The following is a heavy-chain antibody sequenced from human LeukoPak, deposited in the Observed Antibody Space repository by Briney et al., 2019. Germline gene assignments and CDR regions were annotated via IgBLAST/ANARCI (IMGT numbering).Heavy chain of an antibody. J-gene: IGHJ6*03. CDR1: RGTFSSYA. CDR2: IIPIFGTA. CDR3: ARDGGTMVRGVTSSPGRYYYYYMDV. V-gene: IGHV1-69*13. Sequence: SVKVSCKASRGTFSSYAISWVRQAPGQGLEWMGGIIPIFGTANYAQKFQGRVTITADESTSTAYMELSSLRSEDTAVYSCARDGGTMVRGVTSSPGRYYYYYMDVWGKGTTVTVSS. D-gene: IGHD3-10*01.